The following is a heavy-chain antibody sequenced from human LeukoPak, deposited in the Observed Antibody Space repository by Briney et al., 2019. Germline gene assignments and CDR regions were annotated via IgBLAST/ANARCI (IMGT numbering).Heavy chain of an antibody. CDR3: AKEGLSGGYYYGNFDY. CDR1: GFTFRNYG. D-gene: IGHD3-22*01. J-gene: IGHJ4*01. CDR2: SSASGGST. Sequence: PGGSLRLSCAASGFTFRNYGMSWVRQAPGKGLEWVSGSSASGGSTNYADSVKGRFTISRDNSKNTLYLQMNSLRAEDTAVYYWAKEGLSGGYYYGNFDYWGQGTLVTVSS. V-gene: IGHV3-23*01.